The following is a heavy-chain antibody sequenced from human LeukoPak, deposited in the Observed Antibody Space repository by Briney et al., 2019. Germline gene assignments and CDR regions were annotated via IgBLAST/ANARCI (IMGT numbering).Heavy chain of an antibody. V-gene: IGHV4-61*09. Sequence: SQTLSLTCTVSGGSISSGSYYWSWIRQPAGKGLEWIGYIYYSGSTNYNPSLKSRVTISIDTSKNQFSLKLSSVTAADTAVYYCARGYYYGSGSPEIYYMDVWGKGTTVTISS. CDR3: ARGYYYGSGSPEIYYMDV. D-gene: IGHD3-10*01. CDR2: IYYSGST. CDR1: GGSISSGSYY. J-gene: IGHJ6*03.